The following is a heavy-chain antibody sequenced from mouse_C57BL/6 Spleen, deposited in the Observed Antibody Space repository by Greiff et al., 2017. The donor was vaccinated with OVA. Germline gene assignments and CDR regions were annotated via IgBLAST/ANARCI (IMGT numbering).Heavy chain of an antibody. CDR2: ISGGGGNT. J-gene: IGHJ2*01. D-gene: IGHD1-1*01. CDR1: GFTFSSYT. Sequence: EVQVVESGGGLVKPGGSLKLSCAASGFTFSSYTMSWVRQTPEKRLEWVATISGGGGNTYYPDSVKGRFTISRDNAKNTLYLQMSSLRSEDTALYYCARLGYYYGDYWGQGTTLTVSS. V-gene: IGHV5-9*01. CDR3: ARLGYYYGDY.